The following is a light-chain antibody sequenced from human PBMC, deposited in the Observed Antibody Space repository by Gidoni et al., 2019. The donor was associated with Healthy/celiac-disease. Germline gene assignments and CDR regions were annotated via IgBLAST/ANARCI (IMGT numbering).Light chain of an antibody. CDR3: QQRSNWPRGIT. CDR1: QSVSSY. CDR2: DAS. V-gene: IGKV3-11*01. J-gene: IGKJ3*01. Sequence: EIVLTQSPATLSLSPRERATLSCRASQSVSSYLAWYQQKPGQAPRLLIYDASNRATGIPARFSGSGSGTDFTLTISSLEPEDFAVDYCQQRSNWPRGITFGPGTKVDIK.